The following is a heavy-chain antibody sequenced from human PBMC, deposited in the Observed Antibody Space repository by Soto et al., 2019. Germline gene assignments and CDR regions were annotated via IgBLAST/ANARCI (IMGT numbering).Heavy chain of an antibody. D-gene: IGHD5-12*01. CDR1: GGTFSNHI. CDR3: VRDSPIGSAFSGHDDIDS. CDR2: IIPMLAIT. Sequence: QVQLVQSGAEVKKPGSSVKVSCKASGGTFSNHIITWVRQAPGQGPEWMGRIIPMLAITNYAQKFQGRVTITADKSTTTAYMEVSSLRPEDTAMHYCVRDSPIGSAFSGHDDIDSWGQGTLVTVSS. V-gene: IGHV1-69*08. J-gene: IGHJ4*02.